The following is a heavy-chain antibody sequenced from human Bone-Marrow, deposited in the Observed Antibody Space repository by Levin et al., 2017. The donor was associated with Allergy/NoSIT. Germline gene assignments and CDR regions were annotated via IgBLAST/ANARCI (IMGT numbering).Heavy chain of an antibody. CDR2: ISNDGSNK. CDR1: RFTFSSFG. D-gene: IGHD3-10*01. Sequence: GGSLRLSCAASRFTFSSFGMHWVRQAPGKGLEWVAVISNDGSNKYYADSVKGRFTISRDNSKNTLYLQMNSLRVEDTAVYYCARDGSLAAYYYGSGSYYNYMDVWGKGTTVTVSS. CDR3: ARDGSLAAYYYGSGSYYNYMDV. V-gene: IGHV3-30*03. J-gene: IGHJ6*03.